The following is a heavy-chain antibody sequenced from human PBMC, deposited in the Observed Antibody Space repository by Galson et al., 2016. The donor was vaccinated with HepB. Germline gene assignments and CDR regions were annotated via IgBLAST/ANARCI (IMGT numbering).Heavy chain of an antibody. CDR3: VRGGTTELTPTGI. V-gene: IGHV1-69*13. CDR1: GGAFSSYA. Sequence: SVKVSCKASGGAFSSYALSWVRQAPGQGLEWVGGITPIFGTANYAQKFQGRVTITADESTSTVYMELSSLRSDDTALYYCVRGGTTELTPTGIWGQGALVIVSS. J-gene: IGHJ4*02. D-gene: IGHD4-23*01. CDR2: ITPIFGTA.